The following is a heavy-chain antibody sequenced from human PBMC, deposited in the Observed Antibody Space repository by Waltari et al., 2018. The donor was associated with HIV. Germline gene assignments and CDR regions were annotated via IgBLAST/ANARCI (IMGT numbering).Heavy chain of an antibody. CDR2: INPYTGDT. CDR3: ARVGWFGDDAFDI. J-gene: IGHJ3*02. V-gene: IGHV1-2*06. CDR1: GYTFSGHY. D-gene: IGHD3-10*01. Sequence: QVQLLQSGAEVKKPGASVKVSCKASGYTFSGHYMHWVRQAPGQGLEWMGRINPYTGDTKYAQRFQGRVTMTRDTSISTAYMDLSRLRSDDTAVYYCARVGWFGDDAFDIWGQGTMVTVSS.